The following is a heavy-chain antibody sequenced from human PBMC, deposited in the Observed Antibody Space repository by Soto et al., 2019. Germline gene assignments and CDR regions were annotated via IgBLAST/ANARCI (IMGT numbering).Heavy chain of an antibody. CDR3: ATIYDYVWGSYRLFDY. CDR2: IKSKKNGGTT. CDR1: GFTFSNAW. J-gene: IGHJ4*01. V-gene: IGHV3-15*01. D-gene: IGHD3-16*02. Sequence: GGSLRLSCEVSGFTFSNAWMNWVRQAPGKGLEWVGRIKSKKNGGTTDYAAPVKGRFTISRDDSQNRLYLQMSSLKSEDTGVYYCATIYDYVWGSYRLFDYWGHATLVTVSS.